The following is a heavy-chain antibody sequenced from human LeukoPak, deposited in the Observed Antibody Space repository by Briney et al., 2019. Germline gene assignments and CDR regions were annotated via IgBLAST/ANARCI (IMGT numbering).Heavy chain of an antibody. CDR3: ARDTYYYDSSGYYYPGGCDY. CDR2: IKQEGSEK. V-gene: IGHV3-7*01. D-gene: IGHD3-22*01. J-gene: IGHJ4*02. Sequence: GGSLRLSCAASGFTFSSYWMNWVRQAPGKSLEWVANIKQEGSEKYYVDSVKGRFTISRDNANNSLYLQMNSLRAEDTAVYYCARDTYYYDSSGYYYPGGCDYWGQGTLVTVSS. CDR1: GFTFSSYW.